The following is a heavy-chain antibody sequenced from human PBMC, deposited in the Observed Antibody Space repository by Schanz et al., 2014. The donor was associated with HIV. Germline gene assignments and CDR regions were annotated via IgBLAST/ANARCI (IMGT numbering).Heavy chain of an antibody. CDR3: TRVLQVAAAGDS. V-gene: IGHV1-2*02. CDR2: INPNSGGT. CDR1: GYAFSGHY. D-gene: IGHD6-13*01. Sequence: QVQLVQSGAEVKKPGASVKVSCKASGYAFSGHYLHWVRQAPGQGLEWMGWINPNSGGTNYAQKFQGRVTISRDTSSNTAYMELTRLRSDDTAVYFCTRVLQVAAAGDSWGQGTLVTVSS. J-gene: IGHJ4*02.